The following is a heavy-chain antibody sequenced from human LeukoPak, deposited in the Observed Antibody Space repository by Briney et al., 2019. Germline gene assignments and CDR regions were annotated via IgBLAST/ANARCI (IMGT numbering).Heavy chain of an antibody. CDR1: GGSISSYY. V-gene: IGHV4-4*07. CDR2: IYPSGST. CDR3: ARENSGSYREFDY. J-gene: IGHJ4*02. D-gene: IGHD1-26*01. Sequence: SETLSLTCTVSGGSISSYYWTWIRQPAGKGLEWIGRIYPSGSTKYNPSLKSRVTMSVDTSKNQFSLKLSSVTAADTAVYYCARENSGSYREFDYWGQGTLVTVSS.